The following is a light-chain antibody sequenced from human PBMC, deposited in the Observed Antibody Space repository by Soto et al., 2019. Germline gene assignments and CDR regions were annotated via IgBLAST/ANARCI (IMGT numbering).Light chain of an antibody. V-gene: IGKV1-5*01. CDR3: QQYGSSGT. Sequence: IRMTQSPSSLSASTGDRVTITCRASQGISSWLAWYQQKPGKAPKLLIYDASSLESGVPSRFSGSGSGTEFTLTISRLEPEDFAVYYCQQYGSSGTFGQGTKVDIK. J-gene: IGKJ1*01. CDR2: DAS. CDR1: QGISSW.